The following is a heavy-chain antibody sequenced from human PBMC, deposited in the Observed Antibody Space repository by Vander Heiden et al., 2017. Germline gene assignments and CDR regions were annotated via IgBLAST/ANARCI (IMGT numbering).Heavy chain of an antibody. D-gene: IGHD3-10*01. CDR2: ITSAGTTT. CDR3: AKSFGPGSFFDS. V-gene: IGHV3-23*01. CDR1: GFTFSSYA. Sequence: EVQLLESGGGLVQPGGSLRLSCAASGFTFSSYAMSWVRQAPGKGLEWVSGITSAGTTTLFADAVKGRFTISRDNSKNTLYLQLRSLRAEDTAVYYCAKSFGPGSFFDSWGQGILVTVSS. J-gene: IGHJ4*02.